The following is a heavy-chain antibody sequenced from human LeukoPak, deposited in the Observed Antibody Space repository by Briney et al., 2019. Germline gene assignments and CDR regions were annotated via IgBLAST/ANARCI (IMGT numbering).Heavy chain of an antibody. J-gene: IGHJ4*02. CDR1: GFTVTSNF. CDR2: IHSGGTT. Sequence: GGSLRLSCAASGFTVTSNFMSWVRQAPGKGLEWVSVIHSGGTTYYADSVKGRFTISRDISKNALYLQMNSLRGDDTAVYYCAGSAVTNLDSWGQGNLVTGSS. D-gene: IGHD4-23*01. V-gene: IGHV3-66*01. CDR3: AGSAVTNLDS.